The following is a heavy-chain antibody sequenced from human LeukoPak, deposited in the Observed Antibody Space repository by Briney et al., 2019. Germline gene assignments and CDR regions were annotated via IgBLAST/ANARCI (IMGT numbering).Heavy chain of an antibody. CDR1: GYTFTSYA. CDR3: AREGYSSSWYVFDY. D-gene: IGHD6-13*01. CDR2: INAGNGNT. Sequence: ASVKVSCKASGYTFTSYAMHWVRQAPGQRLEWMGWINAGNGNTKYSQKFQGRVTITRDTSASTAYMELSSLRSEDTAVYYCAREGYSSSWYVFDYWGQGTLVTVSS. V-gene: IGHV1-3*01. J-gene: IGHJ4*02.